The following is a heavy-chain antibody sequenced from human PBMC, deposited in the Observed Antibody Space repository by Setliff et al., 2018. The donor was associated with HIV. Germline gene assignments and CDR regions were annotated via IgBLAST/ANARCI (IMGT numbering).Heavy chain of an antibody. V-gene: IGHV4-34*01. CDR2: IDHSGST. J-gene: IGHJ4*02. Sequence: PSETLSLTCAVYGGSFNDYYWTWIRQPPGKGLEWIGEIDHSGSTKYHASLKSRVTISIDTSKNQISLKLSSVTAADTAVYYCARGLNYYGSGSYLPRGYWGQGTRVTV. CDR1: GGSFNDYY. CDR3: ARGLNYYGSGSYLPRGY. D-gene: IGHD3-10*01.